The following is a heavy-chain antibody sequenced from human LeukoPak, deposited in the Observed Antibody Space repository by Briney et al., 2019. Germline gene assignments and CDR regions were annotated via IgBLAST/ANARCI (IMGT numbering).Heavy chain of an antibody. CDR2: ISGDGGGYT. D-gene: IGHD3-10*01. Sequence: GGSLRLSCTASGFTFTDYAMCWVRQAPGEGLEWVSAISGDGGGYTYYADSVEGRFTISRVNSKNTLYLEMNSLRAEDTAVYYCAKDLTSGSGSYDYWGQGTLVTVSS. CDR3: AKDLTSGSGSYDY. CDR1: GFTFTDYA. J-gene: IGHJ4*02. V-gene: IGHV3-23*01.